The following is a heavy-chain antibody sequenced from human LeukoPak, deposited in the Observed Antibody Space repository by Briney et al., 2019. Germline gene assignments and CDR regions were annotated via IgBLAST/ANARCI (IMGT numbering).Heavy chain of an antibody. Sequence: GGSLRLSCSASGFTFSSYAMHWVRQAPGKGLEWVAVISYDGSNKYYADSVKGRFTISRDNSKNTLYLQMNSLRAEDTAVYYCARDHHYYGSGSHQDYYYYYGMDVWGQGTTVTVSS. CDR3: ARDHHYYGSGSHQDYYYYYGMDV. J-gene: IGHJ6*02. D-gene: IGHD3-10*01. CDR1: GFTFSSYA. CDR2: ISYDGSNK. V-gene: IGHV3-30-3*01.